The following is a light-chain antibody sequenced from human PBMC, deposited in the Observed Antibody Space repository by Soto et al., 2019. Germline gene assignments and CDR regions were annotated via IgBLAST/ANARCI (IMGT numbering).Light chain of an antibody. CDR3: QQYDTFPWT. V-gene: IGKV1-5*01. CDR2: DAS. J-gene: IGKJ1*01. CDR1: QDISRW. Sequence: DIEMTQSPSTLSASVGDRVTITCRASQDISRWLAWYQQKPGKPPKLLIYDASGLESGVPSRFSGSGFGTEFTLTITGLQPEDFATFYCQQYDTFPWTFGQGTNVDFK.